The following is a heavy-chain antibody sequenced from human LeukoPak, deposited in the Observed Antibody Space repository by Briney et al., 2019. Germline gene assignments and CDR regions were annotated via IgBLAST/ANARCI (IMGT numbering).Heavy chain of an antibody. Sequence: GRSLRLSCAASGFTFSNYAMHWVRQAPGKGLEWVAVIAYDGSNKFYADSVKGRFTISRDNSRDTLYLQMNSLRAADTAVYYCARALGVGYNYGYWGQGTLVTISS. CDR1: GFTFSNYA. D-gene: IGHD5-12*01. CDR3: ARALGVGYNYGY. CDR2: IAYDGSNK. J-gene: IGHJ4*02. V-gene: IGHV3-30-3*01.